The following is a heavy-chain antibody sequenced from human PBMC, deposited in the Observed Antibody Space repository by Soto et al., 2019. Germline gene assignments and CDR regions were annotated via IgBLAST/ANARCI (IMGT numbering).Heavy chain of an antibody. D-gene: IGHD3-16*01. J-gene: IGHJ6*02. Sequence: QVQLVQSGAEVKKPGASVKVSCEASGYNFIDHYIHWVRQAPGQGLEWMGWVNPNGGGTNYAQNFQGRVTMTRDTSINTVYMELSRLRSDDTAVYYCARWGSSNMTGGFGGPVYYFGMDVWGQGTTVTVSS. CDR2: VNPNGGGT. CDR3: ARWGSSNMTGGFGGPVYYFGMDV. V-gene: IGHV1-2*02. CDR1: GYNFIDHY.